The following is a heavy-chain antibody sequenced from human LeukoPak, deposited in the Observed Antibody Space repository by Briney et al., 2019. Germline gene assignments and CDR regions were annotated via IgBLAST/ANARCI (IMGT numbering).Heavy chain of an antibody. V-gene: IGHV4-59*01. CDR3: ASSPYCCGDCYSPYYYGMDV. D-gene: IGHD2-21*02. CDR2: IYYSGST. J-gene: IGHJ6*02. CDR1: GGSISSYY. Sequence: PSETLSLTCTVSGGSISSYYWSWIRQPPGKGLEWIGYIYYSGSTNYNPSLKSRVTISVDTSKNQFSLKLSSVPAADTAVYYCASSPYCCGDCYSPYYYGMDVWGQGTTVTVSS.